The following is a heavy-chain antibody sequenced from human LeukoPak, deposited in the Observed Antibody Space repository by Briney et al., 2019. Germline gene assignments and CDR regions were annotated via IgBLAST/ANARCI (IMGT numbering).Heavy chain of an antibody. D-gene: IGHD3-9*01. CDR2: IKEDGNAK. V-gene: IGHV3-7*01. Sequence: GGSLRLSCAASGFTFSKYWMNWVRQAPGKGLEWVATIKEDGNAKYNVDSVKGRFTISRDNDKNSLYLQMNSLRAEDTAVYYCASEYYDILTGPMGAFDYWGQGTLVTVSS. CDR1: GFTFSKYW. CDR3: ASEYYDILTGPMGAFDY. J-gene: IGHJ4*02.